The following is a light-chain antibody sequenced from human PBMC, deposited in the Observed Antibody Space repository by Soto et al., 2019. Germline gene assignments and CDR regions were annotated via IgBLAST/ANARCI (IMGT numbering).Light chain of an antibody. CDR3: GTWDSSVSAYV. CDR2: DNN. J-gene: IGLJ1*01. Sequence: QSVLTQPPSVSAAPGQKVTISCSGSSSNIGNNYVSWYQQLPGTAPKLLIYDNNKRPSGIPDRFSGSNSGTSATLGITGLQAGDEADYYCGTWDSSVSAYVFGTGTKVTVL. CDR1: SSNIGNNY. V-gene: IGLV1-51*01.